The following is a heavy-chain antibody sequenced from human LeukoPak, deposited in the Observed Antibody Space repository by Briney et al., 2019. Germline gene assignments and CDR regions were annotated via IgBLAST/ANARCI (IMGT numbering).Heavy chain of an antibody. CDR1: GFTFSSYW. D-gene: IGHD1-26*01. CDR2: ISSDGSST. Sequence: GGSQRLSCAASGFTFSSYWMHWVRQAPGKGLVWVSRISSDGSSTTYADSVKGRFTISRDNAKNTLYLQMNSLRAEDTAVYYCARGYSGSYRVDYWGQGTLVTVSS. J-gene: IGHJ4*02. CDR3: ARGYSGSYRVDY. V-gene: IGHV3-74*01.